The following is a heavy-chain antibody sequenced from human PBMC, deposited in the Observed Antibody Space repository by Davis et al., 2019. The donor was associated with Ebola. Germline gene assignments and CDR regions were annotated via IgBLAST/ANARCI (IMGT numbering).Heavy chain of an antibody. D-gene: IGHD2-15*01. CDR1: GGSISNYY. V-gene: IGHV4-59*01. J-gene: IGHJ4*02. CDR3: ARTDRVCSGGTCYSGNDFDY. Sequence: SQTLSLTCIVSGGSISNYYWSWIRQPPGKGLEWIGYIYSSGGTEYNPSLKTRVMMSVDTSKNQFPLKLSSVTAADTAVYYCARTDRVCSGGTCYSGNDFDYWGQGTLVTVSS. CDR2: IYSSGGT.